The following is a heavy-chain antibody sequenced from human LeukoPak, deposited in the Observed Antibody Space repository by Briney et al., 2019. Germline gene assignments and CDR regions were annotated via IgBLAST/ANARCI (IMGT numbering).Heavy chain of an antibody. Sequence: GGSLRLSCAASGFTFSDYYMSWIRQAPGKGLEWASYISSSGSTIYYADSVKGRFTISRDNAKNSLYLQMNSLRAEDTAVYYCARRYSSSWYTDYWGQGTLVTVSS. V-gene: IGHV3-11*01. CDR1: GFTFSDYY. D-gene: IGHD6-13*01. CDR2: ISSSGSTI. J-gene: IGHJ4*02. CDR3: ARRYSSSWYTDY.